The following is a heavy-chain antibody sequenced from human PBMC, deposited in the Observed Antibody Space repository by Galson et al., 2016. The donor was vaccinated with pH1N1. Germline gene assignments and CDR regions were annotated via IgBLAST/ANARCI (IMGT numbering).Heavy chain of an antibody. CDR3: AHTLYGDYVDWFDP. V-gene: IGHV2-5*01. Sequence: PALVKPTQTLTLTCTFSGFSLSTNGVGVGWIRRPSGKALEWLALIYWNDDKRYSPSLKSKLVITKDTSKNQVVLTMTNMDPVDTATYYCAHTLYGDYVDWFDPWGQGTLVTVSS. CDR2: IYWNDDK. D-gene: IGHD4-17*01. CDR1: GFSLSTNGVG. J-gene: IGHJ5*02.